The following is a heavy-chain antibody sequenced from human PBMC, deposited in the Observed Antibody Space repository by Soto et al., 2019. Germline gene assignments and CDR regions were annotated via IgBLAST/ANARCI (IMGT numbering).Heavy chain of an antibody. CDR2: ISATGGTI. CDR3: AKDRGFGAGHGLDV. Sequence: EVQLLESGGGLVQPGGSLRLSCAASGFTFSSHAMSWVRQAPGKGLEWVSAISATGGTIYYADSVKGRFTISRDNSKNTLYLQMNNLRAEDTALYYCAKDRGFGAGHGLDVWGQVTTVTVSS. CDR1: GFTFSSHA. J-gene: IGHJ6*02. D-gene: IGHD3-10*01. V-gene: IGHV3-23*01.